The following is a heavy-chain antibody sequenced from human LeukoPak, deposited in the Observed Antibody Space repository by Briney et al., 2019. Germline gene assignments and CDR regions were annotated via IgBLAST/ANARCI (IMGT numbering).Heavy chain of an antibody. Sequence: GGSLRLSCAASGFAFSSYGMHWVRQAPGKGLEWVAVIWYDGSNKYYADSVKGRFTISRDNSKNTLYLQMNSLRAEDTAVYYCARGEPQLSPPKGSFDYWGQGTLVTVSS. D-gene: IGHD1-14*01. CDR1: GFAFSSYG. V-gene: IGHV3-33*01. CDR2: IWYDGSNK. CDR3: ARGEPQLSPPKGSFDY. J-gene: IGHJ4*02.